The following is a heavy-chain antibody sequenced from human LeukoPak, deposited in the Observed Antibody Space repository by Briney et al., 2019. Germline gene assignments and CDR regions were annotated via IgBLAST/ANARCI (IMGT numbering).Heavy chain of an antibody. V-gene: IGHV1-8*03. J-gene: IGHJ5*02. CDR2: MHPKSGNT. CDR1: GYTFTRYD. D-gene: IGHD3-9*01. Sequence: ASVKLSCKASGYTFTRYDIIWVRQASGQGLEWMGWMHPKSGNTDYAQKFQGRVTITRNTSISTAYMEVSSLRSEDTAVYYCARVTYYDILTDRRFDPWGQGTLVTVSS. CDR3: ARVTYYDILTDRRFDP.